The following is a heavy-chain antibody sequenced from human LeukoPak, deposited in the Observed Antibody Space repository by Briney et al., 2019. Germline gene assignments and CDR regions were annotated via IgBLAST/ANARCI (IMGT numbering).Heavy chain of an antibody. V-gene: IGHV4-34*01. J-gene: IGHJ5*02. Sequence: NHSGSTNYNPSLKSRVTISVDTSKTQFSLKLSSVTAADTAVYYCASGSVVAATRTHRWFDPWGQGTLVTVSS. CDR2: NHSGST. CDR3: ASGSVVAATRTHRWFDP. D-gene: IGHD2-15*01.